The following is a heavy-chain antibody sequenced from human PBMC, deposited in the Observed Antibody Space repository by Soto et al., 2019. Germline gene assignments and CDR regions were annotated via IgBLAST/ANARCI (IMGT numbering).Heavy chain of an antibody. V-gene: IGHV3-15*07. Sequence: GGSLRLSCAASGFTFSNAWMNWVRQAPGKGLEWVGRIKSKTDGGTTDYAAPVKGRFSISRDDSKNTLYLQMNSLRVEDTAMYYCVSDNYYYGMDVWGQGTAVTV. CDR1: GFTFSNAW. J-gene: IGHJ6*02. CDR3: VSDNYYYGMDV. CDR2: IKSKTDGGTT.